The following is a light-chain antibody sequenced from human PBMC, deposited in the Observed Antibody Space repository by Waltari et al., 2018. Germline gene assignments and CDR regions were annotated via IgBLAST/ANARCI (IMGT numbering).Light chain of an antibody. J-gene: IGKJ1*01. CDR1: QNINSF. CDR3: QQSYSTWT. Sequence: DIQITQSPSSLSASVGDRVTITCRASQNINSFFNWYQQKPGRAPKLLIYAASSLHSGVPSRFSGSGSGTDYTLTISSLQPEDFATYYCQQSYSTWTAGQGTKVEIK. CDR2: AAS. V-gene: IGKV1-39*01.